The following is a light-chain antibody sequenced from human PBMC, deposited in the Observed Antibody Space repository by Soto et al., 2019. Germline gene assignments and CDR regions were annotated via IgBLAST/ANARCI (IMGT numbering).Light chain of an antibody. CDR1: RSISNW. CDR3: QQYKDFSTWT. V-gene: IGKV1-5*01. Sequence: DIQMTQSPSTLSASVGDRVTITCRASRSISNWLAWYQQRPGIAPQVLIWDDSTLQNGVTSRFSGGGSGTEFTLTISNLQPDDAATYYCQQYKDFSTWTFGPGTKVDIK. J-gene: IGKJ1*01. CDR2: DDS.